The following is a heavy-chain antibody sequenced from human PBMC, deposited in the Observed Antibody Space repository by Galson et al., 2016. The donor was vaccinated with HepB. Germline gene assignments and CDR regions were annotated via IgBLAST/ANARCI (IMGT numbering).Heavy chain of an antibody. Sequence: SLRLSCAASGFTFDDYAMHWVRQAPGKGLEWVSGISWNSGNTGYADSVKGRFTISRDNAKDSLYLQMNSLRTEDTALYYCAKAAQYCSSTSCRNWFDPWGLGTLDTVSS. V-gene: IGHV3-9*01. CDR1: GFTFDDYA. CDR3: AKAAQYCSSTSCRNWFDP. J-gene: IGHJ5*02. D-gene: IGHD2-2*01. CDR2: ISWNSGNT.